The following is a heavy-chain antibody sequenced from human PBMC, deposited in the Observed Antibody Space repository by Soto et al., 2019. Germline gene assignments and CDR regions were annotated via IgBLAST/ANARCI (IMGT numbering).Heavy chain of an antibody. J-gene: IGHJ5*02. CDR3: ARAGGSRRVGYNWFDP. Sequence: QVQLVQSGAEVKKPGASVKVSCKASGYTFTGYYMHWVRQAPGQGLEWMGWINPNSGATNYAQKFQDRVTMTRDTSISTAYMELSRLRSDDTAVYYCARAGGSRRVGYNWFDPWGQGTLVTVSS. V-gene: IGHV1-2*02. CDR1: GYTFTGYY. D-gene: IGHD3-10*01. CDR2: INPNSGAT.